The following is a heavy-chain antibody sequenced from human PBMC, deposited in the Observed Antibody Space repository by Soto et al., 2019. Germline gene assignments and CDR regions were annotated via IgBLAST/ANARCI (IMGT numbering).Heavy chain of an antibody. Sequence: QVQLVQSGAEVKKPGSSVKVSCKASGGTFSSYAISWVRQAPGQGLEWMGGIIPIFDTANYAQKFQGRVTITADESTSTAYMELSSLRSEDTAVYYCARDRGYCSGGSCNWFDPWGQGTLVTVSS. J-gene: IGHJ5*02. D-gene: IGHD2-15*01. CDR3: ARDRGYCSGGSCNWFDP. V-gene: IGHV1-69*01. CDR1: GGTFSSYA. CDR2: IIPIFDTA.